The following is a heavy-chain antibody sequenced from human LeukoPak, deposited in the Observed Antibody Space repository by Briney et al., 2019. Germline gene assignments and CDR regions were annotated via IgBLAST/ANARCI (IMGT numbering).Heavy chain of an antibody. D-gene: IGHD3-16*01. CDR1: GGSISSYY. CDR3: ARYGLAGYYFDY. Sequence: SETLSLTCTVSGGSISSYYWSWIRQPPGKGLEWIGFIYYSGSTNCNPSLKSRVTISVDTSKNQFSLKLSSVTAADTAVYYCARYGLAGYYFDYWGQGTLVTVSS. CDR2: IYYSGST. V-gene: IGHV4-59*01. J-gene: IGHJ4*02.